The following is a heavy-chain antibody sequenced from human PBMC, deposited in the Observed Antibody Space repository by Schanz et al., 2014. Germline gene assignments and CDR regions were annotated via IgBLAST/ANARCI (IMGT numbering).Heavy chain of an antibody. J-gene: IGHJ4*01. CDR1: GFTFSSYA. CDR2: IAYNGRNK. CDR3: SRDQIVGAAGLGDY. V-gene: IGHV3-30-3*01. Sequence: QVQLVESGGGVVQPGGSLRLSCAASGFTFSSYAMHWVRQAPGEGLEWVAVIAYNGRNKYYADSVKGRFTISRDSSKNTMNMHMNPLRSEDTAVSYCSRDQIVGAAGLGDYWGHGTLVTVSS. D-gene: IGHD1-26*01.